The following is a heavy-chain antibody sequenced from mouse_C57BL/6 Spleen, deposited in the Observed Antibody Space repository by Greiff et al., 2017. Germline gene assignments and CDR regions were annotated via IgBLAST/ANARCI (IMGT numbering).Heavy chain of an antibody. J-gene: IGHJ2*01. CDR2: INPNNGGT. V-gene: IGHV1-18*01. CDR1: GYTFTDYN. CDR3: ARKGITTGDFDD. D-gene: IGHD1-1*01. Sequence: EVQLQQSGPELVKPGASVKIPCKASGYTFTDYNMDWVKQSHGKSLEWIGDINPNNGGTIYNQKFKGKATLTVDKSSSTAYMELRSLTSEDTAVYYCARKGITTGDFDDWGQGTTLTVSS.